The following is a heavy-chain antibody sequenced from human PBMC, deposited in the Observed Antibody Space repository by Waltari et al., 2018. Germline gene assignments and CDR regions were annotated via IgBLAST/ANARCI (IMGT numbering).Heavy chain of an antibody. CDR1: GYSFTSYW. V-gene: IGHV4-59*01. Sequence: VQLVQSGAEVKKPGESLKISCKGSGYSFTSYWIGWVRQMPGKGLEWIGYIYYSGSTNYNPSLKSRVTISVDTSKNQFSLKLSSVTAADTAVYYCARALGRYCSSTSCYYNYYYYMDVWGQGTTVTVSS. J-gene: IGHJ6*03. CDR2: IYYSGST. D-gene: IGHD2-2*01. CDR3: ARALGRYCSSTSCYYNYYYYMDV.